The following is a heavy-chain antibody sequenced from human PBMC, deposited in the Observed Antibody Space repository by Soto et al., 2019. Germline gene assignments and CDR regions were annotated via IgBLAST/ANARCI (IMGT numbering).Heavy chain of an antibody. Sequence: EVQLLESGGGLVQPGGSLRLSCAASGFTFSSYAMSWVRQAPGKGLEWVSAISGSGGSTYYADSVKAQFTISRDNSKNTLYLQMNSLRAEDTAVYYCAKDAPLWFGELDYFDYWGQGTLVTVSS. D-gene: IGHD3-10*01. CDR3: AKDAPLWFGELDYFDY. J-gene: IGHJ4*02. CDR2: ISGSGGST. CDR1: GFTFSSYA. V-gene: IGHV3-23*01.